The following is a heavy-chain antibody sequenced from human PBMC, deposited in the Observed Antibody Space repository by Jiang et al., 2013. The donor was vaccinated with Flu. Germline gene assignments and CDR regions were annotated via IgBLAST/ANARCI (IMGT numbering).Heavy chain of an antibody. V-gene: IGHV1-46*01. CDR1: GCAFTSYH. Sequence: GAEVKKPGASVKISCKASGCAFTSYHIHWVRQAPGQGLEWMGIINPGNGDTVYAQKFQGRVTMTRDTSTGTVYMDLSSLRSEDTAMNYCVRERSGGYFDFWGQGTLVTVSS. D-gene: IGHD2-15*01. J-gene: IGHJ4*02. CDR2: INPGNGDT. CDR3: VRERSGGYFDF.